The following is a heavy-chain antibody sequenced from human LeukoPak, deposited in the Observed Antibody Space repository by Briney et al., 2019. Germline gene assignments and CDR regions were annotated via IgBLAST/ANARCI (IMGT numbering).Heavy chain of an antibody. V-gene: IGHV4-31*03. D-gene: IGHD2-2*01. CDR3: ARSSSTSPWRGYYYYGMDV. J-gene: IGHJ6*02. CDR2: IYYSGST. Sequence: PSETLSLTCTVSGGSISSGGYYWSWIRQHPGKGLEWIGYIYYSGSTYYNPSLKSRVTISVDTSKNQFSLKLSSVTAADTAVYYCARSSSTSPWRGYYYYGMDVWGQGTTVTVSS. CDR1: GGSISSGGYY.